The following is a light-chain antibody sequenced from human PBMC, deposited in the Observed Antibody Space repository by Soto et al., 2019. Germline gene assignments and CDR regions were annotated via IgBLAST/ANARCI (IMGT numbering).Light chain of an antibody. CDR3: QQDDNYPLT. CDR2: KSS. V-gene: IGKV1-5*03. J-gene: IGKJ4*01. Sequence: DIQMTQSPSPPSASVAARVTITCRASQSTSSWLAWSQYTPGKAPKLLIYKSSIIEVGVPSRFSGSGSGTEFTLTINSLQPDDFATYYCQQDDNYPLTFGGGTMV. CDR1: QSTSSW.